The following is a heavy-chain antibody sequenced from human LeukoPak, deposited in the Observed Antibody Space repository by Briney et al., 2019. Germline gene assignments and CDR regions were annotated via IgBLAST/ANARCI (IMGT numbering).Heavy chain of an antibody. V-gene: IGHV4-59*01. CDR2: IYYSGST. D-gene: IGHD3-16*01. Sequence: SETLSLTCTVSGGSISSYYWSWIRQPPGKGLEWIGYIYYSGSTNYNPSLKSRVTISVDTSKNQFSLKLSSVTAADTAVYYCARVNYDYVWGSPRVAFDIWGQGTMVTVSS. CDR1: GGSISSYY. CDR3: ARVNYDYVWGSPRVAFDI. J-gene: IGHJ3*02.